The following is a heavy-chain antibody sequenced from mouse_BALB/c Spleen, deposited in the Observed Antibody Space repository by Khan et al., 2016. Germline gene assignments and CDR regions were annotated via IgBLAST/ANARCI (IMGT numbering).Heavy chain of an antibody. CDR1: GFTFSDYY. J-gene: IGHJ3*01. CDR2: ISDGGSYT. V-gene: IGHV5-4*02. CDR3: AREGLRRGFAY. Sequence: EVELVESGGGLVKPGGSLKLSCAASGFTFSDYYMYWVRQTPEKRLEWVATISDGGSYTYYPDSVKGRFTISRDNAKNNLYLQMSSLKSEDTAMYYCAREGLRRGFAYRGKGTLVTVSA. D-gene: IGHD2-4*01.